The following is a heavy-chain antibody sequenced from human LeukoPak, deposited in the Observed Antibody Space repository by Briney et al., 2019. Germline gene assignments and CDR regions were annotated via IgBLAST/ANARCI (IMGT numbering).Heavy chain of an antibody. CDR1: GGSISSYY. V-gene: IGHV4-59*12. J-gene: IGHJ4*02. Sequence: SETLSLTCTVSGGSISSYYWSWIRQPPGKGLEWIGYIYYSGSTNYNPSLKSRATISVDKSKNQFSLRLSSVTAADTAMYYCANRRDGYGELAIWGQGTLVTVSS. D-gene: IGHD5-24*01. CDR3: ANRRDGYGELAI. CDR2: IYYSGST.